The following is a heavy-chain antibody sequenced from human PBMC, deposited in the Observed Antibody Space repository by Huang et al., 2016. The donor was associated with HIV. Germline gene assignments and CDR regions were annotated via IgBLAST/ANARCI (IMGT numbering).Heavy chain of an antibody. D-gene: IGHD3-3*01. Sequence: QLHLQESGPGLVKPSETLSLICTVSGGSISNNDYYWGWIRQSPGKGLEGIGRVYSRRTTSYNPSLKSGVTSSMDMSKNEFSLRLRSLSAADSAIYYCARHCPLQYRDLWTGFSYYFDFWGQGSPVTVSS. J-gene: IGHJ4*02. CDR2: VYSRRTT. CDR1: GGSISNNDYY. V-gene: IGHV4-39*01. CDR3: ARHCPLQYRDLWTGFSYYFDF.